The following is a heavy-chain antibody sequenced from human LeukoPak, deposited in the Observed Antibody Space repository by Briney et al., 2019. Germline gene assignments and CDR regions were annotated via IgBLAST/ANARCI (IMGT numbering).Heavy chain of an antibody. CDR2: IKYDGSEQ. CDR1: GFALSGYW. J-gene: IGHJ4*02. D-gene: IGHD2-21*01. Sequence: GGSLRLSCAASGFALSGYWMSWVRQAPGKGLEWVANIKYDGSEQHYVDSVGGRFTISKDNSESSLYLQMNSLRAEDTAVYYCAREAVEGIVVALDYWGQGTLVAVSS. CDR3: AREAVEGIVVALDY. V-gene: IGHV3-7*03.